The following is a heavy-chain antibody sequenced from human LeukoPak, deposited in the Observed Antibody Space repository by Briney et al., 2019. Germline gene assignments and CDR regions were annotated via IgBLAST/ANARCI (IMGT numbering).Heavy chain of an antibody. CDR1: GGSISSSS. CDR3: ARWETRSY. D-gene: IGHD1-26*01. J-gene: IGHJ4*02. Sequence: ETLSLTCTVSGGSISSSSYYWGWIRQPPGKGLEWVSSISSSSSYIYYADSVKGRFTISRDNAKNSLYLQMNSLRAEDTAVYYCARWETRSYWGQGTLVTVSS. V-gene: IGHV3-21*01. CDR2: ISSSSSYI.